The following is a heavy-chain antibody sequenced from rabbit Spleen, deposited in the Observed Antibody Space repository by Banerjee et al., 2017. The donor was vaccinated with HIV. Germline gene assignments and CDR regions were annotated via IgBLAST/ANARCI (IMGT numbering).Heavy chain of an antibody. CDR2: IYIGSVTT. D-gene: IGHD2-1*01. CDR1: GLSFSAGYY. CDR3: ARARDTYDDVGDFARLDL. V-gene: IGHV1S43*01. J-gene: IGHJ3*01. Sequence: EQLKESGGGLVKPGASLTLTCKASGLSFSAGYYMCWVRQAPGKGLEWIGCIYIGSVTTDYANWVNGRFTISSDNAQNTVDLKMNSLTVADTATYFCARARDTYDDVGDFARLDLWGPGTLVTVS.